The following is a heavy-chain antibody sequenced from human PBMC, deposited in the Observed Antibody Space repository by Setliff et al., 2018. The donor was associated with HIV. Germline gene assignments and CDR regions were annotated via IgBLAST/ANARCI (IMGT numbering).Heavy chain of an antibody. CDR2: IHYNEKT. V-gene: IGHV4-39*01. D-gene: IGHD4-4*01. Sequence: PSETLSLTCTVSGGSASNSRYYWAWIRQPPGKGLEYIGSIHYNEKTYYNPSLKSRVTISIDTSKNQFSLKLSSVTAADTAVFYCARSVMTTTNYFDYWGPGTLVTVSS. CDR1: GGSASNSRYY. CDR3: ARSVMTTTNYFDY. J-gene: IGHJ4*02.